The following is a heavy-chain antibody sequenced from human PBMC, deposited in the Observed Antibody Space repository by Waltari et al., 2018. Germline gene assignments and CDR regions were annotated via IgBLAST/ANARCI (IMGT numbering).Heavy chain of an antibody. J-gene: IGHJ3*02. CDR2: IIPILGIA. V-gene: IGHV1-69*09. CDR3: ARVYCSSTSCEGAFDI. CDR1: GGTFSSYA. Sequence: QVQLVQSGAEVKKPGSSVKVSCKASGGTFSSYAISWVRQAPGQGLEWMGRIIPILGIANYAQKFQGRVTITADKSTSTAYMELSSLRSEDTAVYYCARVYCSSTSCEGAFDIWGQGTMVTVSS. D-gene: IGHD2-2*01.